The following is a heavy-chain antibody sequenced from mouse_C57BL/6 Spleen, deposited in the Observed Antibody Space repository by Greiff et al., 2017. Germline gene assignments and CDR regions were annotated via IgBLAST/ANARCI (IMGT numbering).Heavy chain of an antibody. D-gene: IGHD2-5*01. J-gene: IGHJ4*01. Sequence: VQLQQSGPELVKPGASVKISCKASGYAFSSSWMNWVKQRPGKGLEWIGRIYPGDGDTNYNGKFKGKATLTADKSSSTAYMPLRSLTSEDSAVYFCSTYSNYDAMDYWGQGTSVTVSS. V-gene: IGHV1-82*01. CDR2: IYPGDGDT. CDR1: GYAFSSSW. CDR3: STYSNYDAMDY.